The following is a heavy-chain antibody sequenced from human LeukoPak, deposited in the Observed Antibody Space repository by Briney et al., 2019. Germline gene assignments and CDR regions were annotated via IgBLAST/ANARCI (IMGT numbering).Heavy chain of an antibody. V-gene: IGHV4-4*07. J-gene: IGHJ4*02. CDR3: ARDRYSSGYYGFDY. CDR1: GGSISSYY. CDR2: IYTSGST. Sequence: SETLPLTCTVSGGSISSYYWSWIRQPAGKGLEWIGRIYTSGSTNCNPSLKSRVTMSVDTSKNQFSLKLSSVTAADTAVYYCARDRYSSGYYGFDYWGQGTLVTVSS. D-gene: IGHD3-22*01.